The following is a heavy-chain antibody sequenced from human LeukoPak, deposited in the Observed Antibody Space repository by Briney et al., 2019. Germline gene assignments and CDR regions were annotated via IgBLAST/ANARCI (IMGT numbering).Heavy chain of an antibody. Sequence: GGSLRLSCAASGFTFSNYAMSWVRQAPGKGLEWVSAIGGSGGITYYADSVKGRFTISRDNSKNTLCLQMNSLRAEDTAVYYCAKTQLLWFGELFKTHLSYFDYWGQGTLVTVSS. V-gene: IGHV3-23*01. D-gene: IGHD3-10*01. J-gene: IGHJ4*02. CDR2: IGGSGGIT. CDR3: AKTQLLWFGELFKTHLSYFDY. CDR1: GFTFSNYA.